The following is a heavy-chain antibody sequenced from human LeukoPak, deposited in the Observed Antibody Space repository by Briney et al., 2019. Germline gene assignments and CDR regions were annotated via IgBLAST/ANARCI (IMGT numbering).Heavy chain of an antibody. D-gene: IGHD6-13*01. J-gene: IGHJ4*02. Sequence: SVKVSCKASGGTFSSDAISWVRQAPGQGLEWMGGIIPIFGTANYAQKFQGRVTITADESTSTAYMELSSPRSEDTAVYYCASYGYSSSWFDYWGQGTLVTVSS. V-gene: IGHV1-69*13. CDR1: GGTFSSDA. CDR3: ASYGYSSSWFDY. CDR2: IIPIFGTA.